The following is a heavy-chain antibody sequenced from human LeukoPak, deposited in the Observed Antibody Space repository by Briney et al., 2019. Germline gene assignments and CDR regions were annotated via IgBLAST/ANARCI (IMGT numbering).Heavy chain of an antibody. CDR2: IYYSGST. D-gene: IGHD3-10*01. V-gene: IGHV4-59*01. CDR1: GGSISSYY. Sequence: KPSETLSLTCTVSGGSISSYYWSWIRQPPGKGLEWIGYIYYSGSTNYNPSLKSRVTISVDTSKNQFSLKLSSVTAADTAVYYCARNRRVRGVILDYWGQGTLATVSS. CDR3: ARNRRVRGVILDY. J-gene: IGHJ4*02.